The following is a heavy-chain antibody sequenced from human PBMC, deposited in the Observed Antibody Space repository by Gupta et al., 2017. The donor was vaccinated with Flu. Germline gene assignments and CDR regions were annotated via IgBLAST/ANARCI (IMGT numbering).Heavy chain of an antibody. CDR2: INPNSGGT. V-gene: IGHV1-2*04. CDR3: ASGALHCTNGVCPTDYYGMDV. CDR1: GYTFTGYY. Sequence: QVQLVQSGAEVKKPGASVKVSCKASGYTFTGYYMHWVRQAPGQGLEWMGWINPNSGGTNYAQKFQGWVTMTRDTSISTAYMELSRLRSDDTAVYYCASGALHCTNGVCPTDYYGMDVWGQGTTVTVSS. D-gene: IGHD2-8*01. J-gene: IGHJ6*02.